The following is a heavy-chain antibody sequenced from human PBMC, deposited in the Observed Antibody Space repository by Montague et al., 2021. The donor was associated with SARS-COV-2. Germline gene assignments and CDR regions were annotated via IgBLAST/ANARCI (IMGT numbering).Heavy chain of an antibody. CDR2: INHSGST. CDR1: GGSFSDYY. CDR3: ARGRRILLWFGELLSGGDYYGMDV. D-gene: IGHD3-10*01. V-gene: IGHV4-34*01. Sequence: SETLSLTCAVYGGSFSDYYWSWIRQPPGKGLEWIGEINHSGSTNXXPSLKSRVTISVDTSKNRFSLKLSSVTAADTAVYYCARGRRILLWFGELLSGGDYYGMDVWGQGTTVTVSS. J-gene: IGHJ6*02.